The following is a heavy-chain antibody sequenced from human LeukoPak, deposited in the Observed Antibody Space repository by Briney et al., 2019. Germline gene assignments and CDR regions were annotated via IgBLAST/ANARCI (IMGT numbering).Heavy chain of an antibody. J-gene: IGHJ6*02. D-gene: IGHD2-2*03. V-gene: IGHV3-33*01. CDR1: GFTFSSYG. Sequence: GGSLRLSCAASGFTFSSYGMHWVRQAPGKGLEWVAVIWYDGSNKYYADSVKGRFTISRDNSKNTLYLQVNSLRAKDTAVYYCARDGYCSSTSCLGDVWGQGTTVTVSS. CDR2: IWYDGSNK. CDR3: ARDGYCSSTSCLGDV.